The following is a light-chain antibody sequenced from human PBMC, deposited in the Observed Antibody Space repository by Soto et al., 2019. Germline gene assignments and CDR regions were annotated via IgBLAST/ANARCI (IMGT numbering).Light chain of an antibody. V-gene: IGKV3-20*01. CDR2: GAT. J-gene: IGKJ3*01. CDR1: QSVKSVY. Sequence: EIVLTQSPLTLSLSPGERATLSCMASQSVKSVYLAWYQQKLGQAPRLLIYGATSRATGIPDRFSGSGSGTDFTLTISSLQPEDFATYYCQQSYSTPFTFGPGTKVDIK. CDR3: QQSYSTPFT.